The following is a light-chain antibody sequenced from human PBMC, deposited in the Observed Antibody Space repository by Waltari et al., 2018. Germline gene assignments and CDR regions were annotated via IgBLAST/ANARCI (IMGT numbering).Light chain of an antibody. CDR3: CSYAGSYTFL. CDR2: DVS. CDR1: SSDVGGYNY. Sequence: QSALTQPRSVSGSPGQSVTISCTGTSSDVGGYNYVSWYQQHQGTAPKLMIYDVSKRPSGVPYRFSGSKSGNTASLTISGLQAEDEADYYCCSYAGSYTFLFGGGTKLTVL. J-gene: IGLJ2*01. V-gene: IGLV2-11*01.